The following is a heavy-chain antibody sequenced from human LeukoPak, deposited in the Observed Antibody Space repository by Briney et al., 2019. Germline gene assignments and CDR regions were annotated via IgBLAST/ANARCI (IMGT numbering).Heavy chain of an antibody. Sequence: PSETLSLTCAVYGGSFSGYYWSWIRQPPGKGLEWVGEINHSGSTNYNPSLKSRVTISVDTSKNQLSLKLSSVTAADTAIYYRARGRGRTGWVMGDYWGQGTLVTVSS. CDR2: INHSGST. CDR1: GGSFSGYY. CDR3: ARGRGRTGWVMGDY. D-gene: IGHD3/OR15-3a*01. J-gene: IGHJ4*02. V-gene: IGHV4-34*01.